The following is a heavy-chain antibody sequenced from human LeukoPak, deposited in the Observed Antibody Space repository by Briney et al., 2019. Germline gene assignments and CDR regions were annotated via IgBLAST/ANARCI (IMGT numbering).Heavy chain of an antibody. J-gene: IGHJ4*02. CDR3: AKSSGYSYAIDY. CDR1: GFTFSSYG. Sequence: GGSLRLSCAASGFTFSSYGIHWVRQAPGKGLEWVAVISFDGSNKKYADSVKGRFTISRDNSKNTLYLQMNSLRAEDTAVYYCAKSSGYSYAIDYWGQGTLVTVSS. CDR2: ISFDGSNK. D-gene: IGHD5-18*01. V-gene: IGHV3-30*18.